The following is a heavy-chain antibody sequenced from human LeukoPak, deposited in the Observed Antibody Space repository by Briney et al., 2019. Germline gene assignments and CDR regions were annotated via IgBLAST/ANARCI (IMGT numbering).Heavy chain of an antibody. CDR2: ISSSSSYI. Sequence: GGSLRLSCAASGFTFSDYSMNWVRQAPGKGLEWVSSISSSSSYIYYADSVKGRFTISRDNAKNSLYLQMNSLRAEDTAVYYCARDGVVVTAYDYWGQGTLVTVSS. CDR3: ARDGVVVTAYDY. V-gene: IGHV3-21*01. D-gene: IGHD2-21*02. CDR1: GFTFSDYS. J-gene: IGHJ4*02.